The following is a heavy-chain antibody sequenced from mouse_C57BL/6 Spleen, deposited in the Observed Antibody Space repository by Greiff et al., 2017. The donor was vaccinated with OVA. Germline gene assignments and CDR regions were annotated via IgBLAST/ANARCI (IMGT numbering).Heavy chain of an antibody. CDR1: GYTFTSYW. J-gene: IGHJ3*01. V-gene: IGHV1-69*01. CDR3: ARASPSNYSWFAD. Sequence: QVQLQQSGAELVMPGASVKLSCKASGYTFTSYWMHWVKQRPGQGLEWIGEIDPSDSYTNYNQKFKGKSTLTVDKPSSTAYRQLSSLTSEDSAVYYCARASPSNYSWFADWGKGTLVTVSA. CDR2: IDPSDSYT. D-gene: IGHD2-5*01.